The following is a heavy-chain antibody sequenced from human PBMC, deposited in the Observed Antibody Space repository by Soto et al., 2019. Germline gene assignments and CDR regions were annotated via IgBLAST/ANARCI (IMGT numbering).Heavy chain of an antibody. V-gene: IGHV4-39*01. CDR1: GGSISSSSYY. CDR3: ARLDYSGYDTDY. D-gene: IGHD5-12*01. CDR2: IYYSGST. Sequence: QLQLQESGPGLVKPSETLSLTCTVSGGSISSSSYYWGWIRQPPGKGLEWIGSIYYSGSTYYNPSLKSRVTLSADTSKNQFSLKLSSVTAADTAVYYCARLDYSGYDTDYWGQRTLVTVSS. J-gene: IGHJ4*02.